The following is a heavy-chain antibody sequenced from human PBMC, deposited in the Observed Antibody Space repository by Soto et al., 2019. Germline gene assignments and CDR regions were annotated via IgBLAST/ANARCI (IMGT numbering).Heavy chain of an antibody. CDR2: ITVVTGNT. Sequence: QLVASGGDLVQPGGSLRLSCEASGFSMSGYSMCWVRQSAGKGLEWLAYITVVTGNTRYADSVKGRFTSSADRGRNSVFLQLNSLRDEDTAVYYCVRDRDLGGDMAHGDFWGQGTLVTVSS. V-gene: IGHV3-48*02. J-gene: IGHJ4*01. CDR3: VRDRDLGGDMAHGDF. D-gene: IGHD2-21*01. CDR1: GFSMSGYS.